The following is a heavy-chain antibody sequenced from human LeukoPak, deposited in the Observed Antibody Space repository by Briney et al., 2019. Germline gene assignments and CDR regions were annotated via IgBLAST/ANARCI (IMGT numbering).Heavy chain of an antibody. CDR3: AREVEEYCSGGSCYGAHY. J-gene: IGHJ4*02. D-gene: IGHD2-15*01. CDR2: IIPIFGTA. CDR1: GGTFSSYA. Sequence: GASVKLSCKASGGTFSSYAISWVRQAPCQGPEWMGGIIPIFGTANYAQKFQGRVTITADESTSTAYMELSSLRSEDTAVYYCAREVEEYCSGGSCYGAHYWGQGTLVTVSS. V-gene: IGHV1-69*13.